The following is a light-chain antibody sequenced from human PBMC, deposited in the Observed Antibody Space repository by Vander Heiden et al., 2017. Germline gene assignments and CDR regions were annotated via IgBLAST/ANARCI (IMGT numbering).Light chain of an antibody. CDR1: QSISTY. J-gene: IGKJ1*01. Sequence: SSLSASVGDRVTITCRASQSISTYLNWYQQKPGKAPKLLIYAASSLQSGVPSRFSGSGSGTDFTLTISRLQPEDFATYYCQQRDSTPRTFAQGTKVEIK. V-gene: IGKV1-39*01. CDR2: AAS. CDR3: QQRDSTPRT.